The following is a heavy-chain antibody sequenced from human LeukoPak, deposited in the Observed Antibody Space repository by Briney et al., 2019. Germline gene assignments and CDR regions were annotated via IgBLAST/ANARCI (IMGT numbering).Heavy chain of an antibody. V-gene: IGHV1-8*01. J-gene: IGHJ6*02. D-gene: IGHD2-21*02. CDR1: GYTFTSYD. CDR3: ARAWAYCGGDCYSGDYYYGMDV. Sequence: ASVKVSCKASGYTFTSYDINWVRQATGQGLEWMGWMNPNSGNTGYAQKFQGRVTMTRNTSISTAYMELSSLRSEDTAVYHCARAWAYCGGDCYSGDYYYGMDVWGQGTTVTVSS. CDR2: MNPNSGNT.